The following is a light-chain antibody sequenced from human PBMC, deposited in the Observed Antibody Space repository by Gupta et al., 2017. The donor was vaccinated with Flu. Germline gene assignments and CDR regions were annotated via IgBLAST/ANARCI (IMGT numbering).Light chain of an antibody. CDR1: QSITTW. Sequence: DIQMTQAPSTLSASVGARVTITCLARQSITTWLAWYQQKPGKAPNLMIYKASTLESGVPSRFSGSGSVTEFTLTISSLQPVDFATYCCQQYNSFPYSFGQGTKLEI. J-gene: IGKJ2*03. CDR2: KAS. V-gene: IGKV1-5*03. CDR3: QQYNSFPYS.